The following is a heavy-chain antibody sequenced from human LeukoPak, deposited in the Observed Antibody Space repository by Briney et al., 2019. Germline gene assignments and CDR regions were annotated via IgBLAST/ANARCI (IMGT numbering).Heavy chain of an antibody. CDR1: RFTFSSYG. Sequence: GGSLRLSCAASRFTFSSYGMHWVRQAPGKGLEWVAVISYDGNNKYYADSVKGRFTISRDNYKNMLYLQMNSLRAEDTAVYYCFVGPHPYDSGDWPPNWGQGTLVTVSS. J-gene: IGHJ4*02. CDR3: FVGPHPYDSGDWPPN. CDR2: ISYDGNNK. D-gene: IGHD3-10*01. V-gene: IGHV3-30*03.